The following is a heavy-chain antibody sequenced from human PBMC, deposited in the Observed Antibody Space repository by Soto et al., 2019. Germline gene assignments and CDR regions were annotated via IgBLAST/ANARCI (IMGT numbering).Heavy chain of an antibody. CDR3: ARHGKRATHSNYFDP. J-gene: IGHJ4*02. CDR2: IYPDDSDT. D-gene: IGHD2-15*01. CDR1: GYIFTNYW. Sequence: GESLKISCKASGYIFTNYWIGWVRQMPGKGLEAMGIIYPDDSDTRYSPSFQGQVTISVDKSISTAYLQWSSLKASDTAIYYCARHGKRATHSNYFDPWGQGTLVTVSS. V-gene: IGHV5-51*01.